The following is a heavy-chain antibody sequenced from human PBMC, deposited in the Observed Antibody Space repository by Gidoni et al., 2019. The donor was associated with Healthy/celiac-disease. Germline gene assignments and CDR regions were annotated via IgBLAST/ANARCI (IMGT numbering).Heavy chain of an antibody. J-gene: IGHJ4*02. V-gene: IGHV3-21*01. D-gene: IGHD3-22*01. CDR3: ARDGSGYSYYFDY. CDR1: GFTFSSYS. Sequence: EVQLVESGGGLVKPGGSLRLSCAASGFTFSSYSMNWVRQAPGKGLEWVSSISSSSSYIYYADSVKGRFTISRDNAKNSLYLQMNSLRAEDTAVYYCARDGSGYSYYFDYWGQGTLVTVSS. CDR2: ISSSSSYI.